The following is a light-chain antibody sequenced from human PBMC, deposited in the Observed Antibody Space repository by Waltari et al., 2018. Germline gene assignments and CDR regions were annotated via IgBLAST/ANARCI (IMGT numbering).Light chain of an antibody. CDR1: ISNIGDNP. CDR3: SAWDDRLNGYV. J-gene: IGLJ1*01. CDR2: SHN. Sequence: QSVLTQPPSASGTPGQRVTISCSGGISNIGDNPVNWYQQVPGTAPKLLIYSHNQRPSGVPHRFSGSISGTSASLAISGLQAEDEADYYCSAWDDRLNGYVFGTGTKVTVL. V-gene: IGLV1-44*01.